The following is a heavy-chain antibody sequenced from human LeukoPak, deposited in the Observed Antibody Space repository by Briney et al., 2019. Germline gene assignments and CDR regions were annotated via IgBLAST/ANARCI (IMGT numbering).Heavy chain of an antibody. CDR2: IYTSGST. J-gene: IGHJ4*02. CDR3: ARHRRGYSGYGTGFGY. Sequence: SETLSLTCTVSGGSISSGSYYWSWIRQPAGKGLEWIGRIYTSGSTNYNPSLKSRVTISVDTSKNQFSLKLSSVTAADTAVYYCARHRRGYSGYGTGFGYWGQGTLVTVSS. CDR1: GGSISSGSYY. D-gene: IGHD5-12*01. V-gene: IGHV4-61*02.